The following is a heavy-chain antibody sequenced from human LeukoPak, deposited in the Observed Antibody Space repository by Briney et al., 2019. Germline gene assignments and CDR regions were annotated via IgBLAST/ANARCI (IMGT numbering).Heavy chain of an antibody. CDR3: AKETPNCGGDCYNSYYFDY. J-gene: IGHJ4*02. D-gene: IGHD2-21*01. CDR1: GFTFSSYG. Sequence: GGSLRLSCAASGFTFSSYGMHWVRQAPGKGLEWVAVISYDGSNKYYADSVKGRFTISRDNSKNTLYLQMNSLRAEDTAVYYCAKETPNCGGDCYNSYYFDYWGQGTLVTVSS. CDR2: ISYDGSNK. V-gene: IGHV3-30*18.